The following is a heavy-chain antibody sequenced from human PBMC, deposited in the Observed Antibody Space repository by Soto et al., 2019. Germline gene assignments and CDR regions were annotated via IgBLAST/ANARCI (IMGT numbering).Heavy chain of an antibody. V-gene: IGHV1-18*01. CDR2: ISADNGNT. CDR1: AYTFTSYG. J-gene: IGHJ4*02. CDR3: ARSTYYYDKGGYLACGFFDH. Sequence: GASVKVSCKASAYTFTSYGISWVRQAPGQGLEWMGWISADNGNTKYEQKLQGRVTMTTDTSTSTAYMELRSLRSDDSAVYYCARSTYYYDKGGYLACGFFDHWGQGTLVTVSS. D-gene: IGHD3-22*01.